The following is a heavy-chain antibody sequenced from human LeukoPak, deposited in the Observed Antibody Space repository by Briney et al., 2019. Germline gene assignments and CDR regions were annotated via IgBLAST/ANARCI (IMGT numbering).Heavy chain of an antibody. CDR1: GFTFSSYG. CDR2: IRYDGSNK. D-gene: IGHD6-13*01. Sequence: PGGSLRLSCAASGFTFSSYGMHWVRQAPGKGLEWVAFIRYDGSNKYYADSVKGRFTTSRDNSKNTLYLQMNSLRAEDTAVYYCAKVTSSSPDYWGQGTLVTVSS. V-gene: IGHV3-30*02. J-gene: IGHJ4*02. CDR3: AKVTSSSPDY.